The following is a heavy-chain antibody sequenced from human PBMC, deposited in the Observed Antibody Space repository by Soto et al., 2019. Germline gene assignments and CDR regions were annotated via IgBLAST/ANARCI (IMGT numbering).Heavy chain of an antibody. J-gene: IGHJ3*02. CDR2: FDPEDGET. CDR1: GYTLTELS. Sequence: ASVKVSCKVSGYTLTELSMHWVRQAPGKGLEWMGGFDPEDGETIYAQKFQGSVTMTEDTSTDTAYMELSSLRSEDTAVYYCATVFDRQLVRVTATGGDAFDIWGQGTMVTVSS. V-gene: IGHV1-24*01. CDR3: ATVFDRQLVRVTATGGDAFDI. D-gene: IGHD2-21*02.